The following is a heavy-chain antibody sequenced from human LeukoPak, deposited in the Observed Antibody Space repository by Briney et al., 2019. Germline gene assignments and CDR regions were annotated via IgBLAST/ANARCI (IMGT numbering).Heavy chain of an antibody. Sequence: GASVKVSCKASGYTFTGYYMHWVRQAPGQGLEWMGWINPNSGGTNYAQKFQGRVTMTRDTSISTAYMELSRLRSDDTAVYYCAKTTDYDFWSGYSNYYYYGMDVWGQGTTVTVSS. V-gene: IGHV1-2*02. D-gene: IGHD3-3*01. CDR1: GYTFTGYY. CDR3: AKTTDYDFWSGYSNYYYYGMDV. CDR2: INPNSGGT. J-gene: IGHJ6*02.